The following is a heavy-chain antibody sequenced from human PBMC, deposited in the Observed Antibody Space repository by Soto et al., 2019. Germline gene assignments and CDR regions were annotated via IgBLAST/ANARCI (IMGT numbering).Heavy chain of an antibody. CDR1: GFTFSNYE. CDR2: ISNNGAHT. Sequence: EAQLVESGGGLVQPGGSLRLSCAASGFTFSNYEMHWVRQAPGKGLEYVSGISNNGAHTDYAKSVKGRFTISRDNSEKSLYHQMSSLRAEDMALYYCARRGYGSRWPNVYMDVWGKGTTVTVSS. J-gene: IGHJ6*03. D-gene: IGHD6-13*01. V-gene: IGHV3-64*01. CDR3: ARRGYGSRWPNVYMDV.